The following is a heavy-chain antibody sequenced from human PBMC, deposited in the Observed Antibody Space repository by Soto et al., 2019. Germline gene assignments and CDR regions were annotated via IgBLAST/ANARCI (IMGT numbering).Heavy chain of an antibody. CDR1: GFSLSTSGMC. CDR2: IDWDDDK. CDR3: ARIPGYSSGWYRDYYYGMDV. Sequence: SGPMLVNPTQTLTLTCTFSGFSLSTSGMCVSWIRQPPGKALEWLALIDWDDDKYYSTSLKTRLTISKDTSKNQVVLTMTNMDPVDTATYYCARIPGYSSGWYRDYYYGMDVWGQGTMVTVSS. J-gene: IGHJ6*02. V-gene: IGHV2-70*01. D-gene: IGHD6-19*01.